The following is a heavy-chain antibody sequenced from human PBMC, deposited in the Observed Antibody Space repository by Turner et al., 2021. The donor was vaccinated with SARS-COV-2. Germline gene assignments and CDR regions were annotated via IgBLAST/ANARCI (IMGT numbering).Heavy chain of an antibody. V-gene: IGHV3-48*03. CDR1: GFIFSNYE. CDR2: ISRSETV. CDR3: TRDSGSPGFDY. Sequence: EVYLEESGGGMVQPGGSLSLSCAASGFIFSNYEMNWVRQAPGKGLEWVAYISRSETVYYAESVKGRFTISRENVKNSVYLQMDSLRAEDTALYYCTRDSGSPGFDYWGRGTLVRVSS. D-gene: IGHD3-10*01. J-gene: IGHJ4*02.